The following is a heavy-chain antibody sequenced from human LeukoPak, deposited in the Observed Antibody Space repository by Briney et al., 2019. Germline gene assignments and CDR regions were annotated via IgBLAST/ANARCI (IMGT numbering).Heavy chain of an antibody. CDR2: ISSNGGST. J-gene: IGHJ4*02. Sequence: GGSLRLSCAASGFTFSSYAMHWVRQTPGKGLEYVSAISSNGGSTYYANSVKGRFTISRDNSKNTLYLQMGSLRAEDMAVYYCARVTVVPAAWGILDYWGQGTLVTVSS. D-gene: IGHD2-2*01. CDR1: GFTFSSYA. CDR3: ARVTVVPAAWGILDY. V-gene: IGHV3-64*01.